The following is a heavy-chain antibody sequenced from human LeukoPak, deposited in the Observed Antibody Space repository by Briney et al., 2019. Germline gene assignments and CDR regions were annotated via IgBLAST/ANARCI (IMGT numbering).Heavy chain of an antibody. CDR3: AKGSGYDTDFDY. CDR1: GFTFSTYV. J-gene: IGHJ4*02. CDR2: ISGSGDNT. D-gene: IGHD5-12*01. V-gene: IGHV3-23*01. Sequence: GGSLRLSCASSGFTFSTYVMSWVRQAPGKGLEWVSGISGSGDNTYYADSVKGRFTISRDNSKNTLYLQMNSLRAEDTAVYYCAKGSGYDTDFDYWGQGTLVSVSS.